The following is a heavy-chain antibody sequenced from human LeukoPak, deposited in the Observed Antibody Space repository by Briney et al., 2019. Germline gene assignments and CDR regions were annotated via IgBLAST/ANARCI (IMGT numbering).Heavy chain of an antibody. CDR2: IYDSGST. CDR3: ARYDSRGDYYFDY. Sequence: PSETLSLTCTVSGGSISSYYWSWLRQPPGKGLEYIGYIYDSGSTNYNPSLKSRVTISVDTSKNQFSLQLSSVTAADTAVYYCARYDSRGDYYFDYWGQGTLVTVSS. J-gene: IGHJ4*02. V-gene: IGHV4-59*01. CDR1: GGSISSYY. D-gene: IGHD3-22*01.